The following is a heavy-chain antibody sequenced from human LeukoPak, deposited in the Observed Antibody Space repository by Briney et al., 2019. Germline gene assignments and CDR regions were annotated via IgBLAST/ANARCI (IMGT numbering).Heavy chain of an antibody. CDR3: ARDESGLYRYSDLDV. D-gene: IGHD6-25*01. CDR1: GFTFSDYR. Sequence: GGSLRLSCAPSGFTFSDYRMSWGRQAPGKGLEWVASISTVSTYTFYGDSVKGRFTISRDNAKNSLYLQMSYLTAEDTAVYYCARDESGLYRYSDLDVWGKGSPVTVSS. J-gene: IGHJ6*04. CDR2: ISTVSTYT. V-gene: IGHV3-21*06.